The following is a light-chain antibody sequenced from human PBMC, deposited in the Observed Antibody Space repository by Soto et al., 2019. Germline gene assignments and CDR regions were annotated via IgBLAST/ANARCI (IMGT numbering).Light chain of an antibody. CDR1: QTLSRSW. CDR3: QQYGSSRGT. Sequence: EVVLTQSAGALSLSPGETPTLSCRATQTLSRSWLAWYQHKPGQAPRLLVSGASSRATGIPDRFSGSGSGTDFTLTISRLEPEDFAVYYCQQYGSSRGTFGQGTKVDIK. CDR2: GAS. V-gene: IGKV3-20*01. J-gene: IGKJ1*01.